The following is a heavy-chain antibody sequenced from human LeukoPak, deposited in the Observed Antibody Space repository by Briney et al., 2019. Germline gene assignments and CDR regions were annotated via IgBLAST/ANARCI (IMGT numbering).Heavy chain of an antibody. V-gene: IGHV1-69*01. D-gene: IGHD6-13*01. CDR1: GGTFSSYA. J-gene: IGHJ4*02. Sequence: SVKVSCKASGGTFSSYAINWVRQAPGQGLEWMGGIIPIFGTANYAQKFQGRVTITADESTSTAYMDLSSLRSEDTVVYYCARDRAAAGTWFDYWGQGTLVTVSS. CDR3: ARDRAAAGTWFDY. CDR2: IIPIFGTA.